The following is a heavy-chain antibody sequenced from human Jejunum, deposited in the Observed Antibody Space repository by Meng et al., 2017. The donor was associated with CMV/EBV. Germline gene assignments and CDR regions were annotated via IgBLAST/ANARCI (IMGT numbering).Heavy chain of an antibody. CDR3: ARGPGGFGDFNFDS. CDR1: GGSISNHY. D-gene: IGHD3-10*01. J-gene: IGHJ4*02. V-gene: IGHV4-4*07. CDR2: IYFGGST. Sequence: QVQVRAPGPGLGQPPGTLSPTCSVSGGSISNHYWGWIRRPAGKGLEWIGRIYFGGSTNYNPSLKSRVTMSVEMSKNQFSMSLYSVTAADTAVYYCARGPGGFGDFNFDSWGQGTLVTVSS.